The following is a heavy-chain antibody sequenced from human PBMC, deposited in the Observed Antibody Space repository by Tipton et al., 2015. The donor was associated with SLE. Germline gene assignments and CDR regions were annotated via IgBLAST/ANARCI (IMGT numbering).Heavy chain of an antibody. D-gene: IGHD2-15*01. CDR2: IRSKANSYAT. CDR1: GFTFSASA. Sequence: GSLRLSCTASGFTFSASAMHWVRQASGKGLEWVGRIRSKANSYATAYAASVKGRFTISRDDSKNTAYLQMNSLKTEDTAVYYCTSSIVVVVSATRDYWGQGTLVTVSS. CDR3: TSSIVVVVSATRDY. J-gene: IGHJ4*02. V-gene: IGHV3-73*01.